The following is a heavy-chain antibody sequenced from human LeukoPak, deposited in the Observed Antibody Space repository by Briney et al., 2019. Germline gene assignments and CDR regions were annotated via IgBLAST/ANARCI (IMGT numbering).Heavy chain of an antibody. D-gene: IGHD3-10*01. CDR3: ARELGRGSGSLYYGMDV. V-gene: IGHV3-30*04. CDR1: GFTFSSYA. Sequence: GGSLRLSCAASGFTFSSYAMHWVRQAPGKGLEWVAVISYDGSNKYYADSVKGRFTISKDNSKNTLYLQMNSLRAEDTAVYYCARELGRGSGSLYYGMDVWGKGTTVTVSS. J-gene: IGHJ6*04. CDR2: ISYDGSNK.